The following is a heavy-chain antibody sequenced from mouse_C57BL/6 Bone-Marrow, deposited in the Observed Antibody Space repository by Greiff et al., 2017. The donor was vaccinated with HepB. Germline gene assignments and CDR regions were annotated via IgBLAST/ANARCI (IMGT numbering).Heavy chain of an antibody. D-gene: IGHD1-2*01. V-gene: IGHV1-55*01. CDR1: GYTFTSYR. Sequence: VQLQQLGAELVKPGASVKMFRKASGYTFTSYRITWVKQRPGQGREWIGDIYPGSGSTNYNEKFKSKATLTVDTSSSTAYMQLSSLTSEDSAVYCCARNWDYGHWGQGTTLTVSS. CDR2: IYPGSGST. CDR3: ARNWDYGH. J-gene: IGHJ2*01.